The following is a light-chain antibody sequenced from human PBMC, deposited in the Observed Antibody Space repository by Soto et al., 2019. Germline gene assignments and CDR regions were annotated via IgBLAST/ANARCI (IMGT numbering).Light chain of an antibody. CDR2: GAS. Sequence: EIVMTQSPATLSVSPGERATLSCRASQSVSSNLAWYQQKPGQVRRLLIYGASTSATGIPARFSGSGSGTEFTLTISRLQSEDFAVYYCQQYNNWPPLTFGGGTKVEIK. CDR1: QSVSSN. J-gene: IGKJ4*01. CDR3: QQYNNWPPLT. V-gene: IGKV3-15*01.